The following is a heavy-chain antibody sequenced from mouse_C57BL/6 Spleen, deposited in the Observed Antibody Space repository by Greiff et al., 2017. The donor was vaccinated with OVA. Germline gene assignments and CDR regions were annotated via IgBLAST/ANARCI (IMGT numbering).Heavy chain of an antibody. CDR3: ARQGLGMDY. CDR1: GYTFTDYY. Sequence: VQLQQSGPELVKPGASVKISCKASGYTFTDYYMNWVKQSHGKSLEWIGDINPNNGGTSYNQKFKGKATLTVDKSSSTAYMELRSLTSEDSAVYYCARQGLGMDYWGQGTSVTVSS. V-gene: IGHV1-26*01. J-gene: IGHJ4*01. CDR2: INPNNGGT. D-gene: IGHD4-1*01.